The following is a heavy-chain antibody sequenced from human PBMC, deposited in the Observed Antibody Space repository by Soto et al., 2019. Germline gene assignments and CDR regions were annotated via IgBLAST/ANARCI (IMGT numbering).Heavy chain of an antibody. V-gene: IGHV4-59*08. CDR3: ARQYSGYDYYYYYYMDV. D-gene: IGHD5-12*01. Sequence: SETLSLTCTVSGGSISSYYWSWIRQPPGKGLEWIGYIYYSGSTNYNPSLKSRVTISVDTSKNQFSLKLRSVTAADTVVYYCARQYSGYDYYYYYYMDVWGKGTTVTVSS. J-gene: IGHJ6*03. CDR1: GGSISSYY. CDR2: IYYSGST.